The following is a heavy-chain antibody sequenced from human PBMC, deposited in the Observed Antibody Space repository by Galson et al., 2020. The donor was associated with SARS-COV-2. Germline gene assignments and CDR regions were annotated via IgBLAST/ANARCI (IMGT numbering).Heavy chain of an antibody. J-gene: IGHJ6*03. V-gene: IGHV3-33*06. CDR1: GFTFSSYG. D-gene: IGHD4-4*01. CDR2: IWYDGSNK. CDR3: AKDSGPTYYYYMDV. Sequence: GGSLRLSCAASGFTFSSYGMHWVRQAPGKGLEWVAVIWYDGSNKYYADSVKGRFTISRDNSKNTLYLQMNSLRAEDTAVYYCAKDSGPTYYYYMDVWGKGTTVTVSS.